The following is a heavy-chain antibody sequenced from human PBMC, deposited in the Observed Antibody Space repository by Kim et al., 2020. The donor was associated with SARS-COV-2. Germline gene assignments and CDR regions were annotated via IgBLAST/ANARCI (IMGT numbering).Heavy chain of an antibody. CDR3: ARAVAGPDY. Sequence: GNTGYAQKFQGRVTMTRNTSISTAYMELSSLRSEDTAVYYCARAVAGPDYWGQGTLVTVSS. J-gene: IGHJ4*02. CDR2: GNT. V-gene: IGHV1-8*01. D-gene: IGHD6-19*01.